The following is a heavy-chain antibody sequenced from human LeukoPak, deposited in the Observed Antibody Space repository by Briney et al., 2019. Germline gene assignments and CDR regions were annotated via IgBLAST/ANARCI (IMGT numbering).Heavy chain of an antibody. J-gene: IGHJ6*03. CDR3: ARDFSSSSTVYYYYYMDV. D-gene: IGHD6-6*01. CDR2: IYYSGTT. Sequence: SETLSLTCTVSGYSISSGYYWGWIRQPPGKGLEWIGTIYYSGTTYYNPSLKSRVTISLDTSKNQFSLKLSSVTAADTAIYYCARDFSSSSTVYYYYYMDVWGKGTTVTVSS. V-gene: IGHV4-38-2*02. CDR1: GYSISSGYY.